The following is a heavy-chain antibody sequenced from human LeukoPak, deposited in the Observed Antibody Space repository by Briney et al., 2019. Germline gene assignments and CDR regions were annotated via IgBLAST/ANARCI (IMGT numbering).Heavy chain of an antibody. V-gene: IGHV3-64D*09. D-gene: IGHD3/OR15-3a*01. CDR3: VKFPDW. Sequence: GGSLRLSCSASGFTFGTFAMHWVRQAPGKGLEYISTISSIGGGTDYADSVKGRFTIPRDNSKNTLFLQMSSLRAEDTAVYYCVKFPDWWGQGTLVTVSS. CDR2: ISSIGGGT. J-gene: IGHJ4*02. CDR1: GFTFGTFA.